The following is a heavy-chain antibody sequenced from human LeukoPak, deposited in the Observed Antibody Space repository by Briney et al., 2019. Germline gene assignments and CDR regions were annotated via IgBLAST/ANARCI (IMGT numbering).Heavy chain of an antibody. CDR2: MNPNSGNT. Sequence: GASVKVSCKASGYTFTSYDINWVRQATGQGLEWMGWMNPNSGNTGYAQKFQGRVTMTRNTSISTAYMELSSLRSEDTAVYYCARGFDETTQIEFDPWGQGTLVTVSS. V-gene: IGHV1-8*01. CDR3: ARGFDETTQIEFDP. CDR1: GYTFTSYD. J-gene: IGHJ5*02. D-gene: IGHD1-14*01.